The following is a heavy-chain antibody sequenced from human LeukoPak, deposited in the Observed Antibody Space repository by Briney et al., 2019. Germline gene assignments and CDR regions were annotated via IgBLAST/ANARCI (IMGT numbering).Heavy chain of an antibody. V-gene: IGHV1-69*05. CDR1: GGTFSSYA. J-gene: IGHJ3*02. CDR3: ARDLGIVGATGAFDI. Sequence: ASVKVSCKASGGTFSSYAISWVRQAPGQGLEWMGGVIPFFGTVNYAQRFQGRVTITTDESTSTAYMEVSSLRSEDTAVYYCARDLGIVGATGAFDIWGQGTMVTVSS. CDR2: VIPFFGTV. D-gene: IGHD1-26*01.